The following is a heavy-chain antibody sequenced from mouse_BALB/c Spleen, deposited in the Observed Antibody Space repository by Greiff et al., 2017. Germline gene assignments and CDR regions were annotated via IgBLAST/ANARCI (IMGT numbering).Heavy chain of an antibody. D-gene: IGHD6-1*01. CDR2: INPSTGYT. Sequence: QVQLQQSGAELAKPGASVKMSCKASGYTFTSYWMHWVKQRPGQGLEWIGYINPSTGYTEYNQKFKDKATLTADKSSSTAYMQLSSLTSEDSAVYYCARPSPQLDYWGQGTTLTVSS. CDR1: GYTFTSYW. V-gene: IGHV1-7*01. CDR3: ARPSPQLDY. J-gene: IGHJ2*01.